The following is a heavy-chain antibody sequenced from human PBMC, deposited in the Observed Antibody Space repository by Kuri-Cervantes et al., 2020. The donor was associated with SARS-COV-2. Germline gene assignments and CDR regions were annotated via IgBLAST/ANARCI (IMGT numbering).Heavy chain of an antibody. CDR1: GASFSGYY. CDR3: ARQMMSSITIFGVVITRNWFDP. CDR2: INHSGST. D-gene: IGHD3-3*01. V-gene: IGHV4-34*01. Sequence: SETLSLTCAVYGASFSGYYWSWIRQPPGKGLEWIGEINHSGSTNYNPSLKSRVTISVDTSKNQFSLKLSCVNAADTAVYYCARQMMSSITIFGVVITRNWFDPWGQGTLVTVSS. J-gene: IGHJ5*02.